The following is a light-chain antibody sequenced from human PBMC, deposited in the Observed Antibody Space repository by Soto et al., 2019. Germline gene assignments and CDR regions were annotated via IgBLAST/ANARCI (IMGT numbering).Light chain of an antibody. Sequence: QSALTQPASVSGCPGQSITISCTGTSSDVGNYNYVSWYQHHPGKAPKLIIHDVSNRPSGVSNRFSGSKSGNTASLTISGLQAEDEADYYCSSYTSSSTYVFGTGTKVTVL. V-gene: IGLV2-14*03. CDR2: DVS. CDR1: SSDVGNYNY. CDR3: SSYTSSSTYV. J-gene: IGLJ1*01.